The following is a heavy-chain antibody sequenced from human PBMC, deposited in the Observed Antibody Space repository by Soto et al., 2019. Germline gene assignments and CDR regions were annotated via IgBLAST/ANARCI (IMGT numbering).Heavy chain of an antibody. Sequence: PSETLSLTCTVSGGSISSGGYYWSWIRQHPGKGLEWIGYIYYSGSTYYNPSLKSRVTISVDTSKNQFSLKLSSVTAADTAVYYCARVERRVLWFDPWGQGTLVTVSS. J-gene: IGHJ5*02. CDR3: ARVERRVLWFDP. D-gene: IGHD1-1*01. V-gene: IGHV4-31*03. CDR2: IYYSGST. CDR1: GGSISSGGYY.